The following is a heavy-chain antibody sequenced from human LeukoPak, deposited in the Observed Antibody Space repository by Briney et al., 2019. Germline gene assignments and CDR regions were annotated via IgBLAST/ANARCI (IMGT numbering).Heavy chain of an antibody. Sequence: ASVKVSCKASGYTFIVYYIHGVRQAPGQGLEWMGRINPNSGGTSYAQMFQGRVTMTRDTSISTAYIELSRLSSDDTAVYYCARDGKETADRNTALDCWGQESLVTVSS. CDR3: ARDGKETADRNTALDC. J-gene: IGHJ4*02. D-gene: IGHD2-21*02. V-gene: IGHV1-2*06. CDR2: INPNSGGT. CDR1: GYTFIVYY.